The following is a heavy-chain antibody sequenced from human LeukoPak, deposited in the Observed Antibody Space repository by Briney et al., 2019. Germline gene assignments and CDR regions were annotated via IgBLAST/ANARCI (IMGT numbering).Heavy chain of an antibody. CDR1: GFTFSGYG. D-gene: IGHD3-16*02. CDR2: IWYDGSNK. CDR3: ARDLGGGYQHYFDY. Sequence: PWGSQALSCAASGFTFSGYGMHWARQAPGKGLEWVAIIWYDGSNKYYADSVKDRCTISRDNSKNTLYLQMNSLRAEDTAVYYCARDLGGGYQHYFDYWGQGT. J-gene: IGHJ4*02. V-gene: IGHV3-33*01.